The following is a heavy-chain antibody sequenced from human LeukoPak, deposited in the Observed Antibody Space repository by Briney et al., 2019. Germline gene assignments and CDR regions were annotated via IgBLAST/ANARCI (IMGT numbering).Heavy chain of an antibody. D-gene: IGHD1-26*01. CDR3: AKGPPLRLGANYFDY. CDR2: ISGSGGST. J-gene: IGHJ4*02. CDR1: GFTLSSYA. Sequence: GGSLRLSCAASGFTLSSYAMSWVRQAPGKGLEWVSAISGSGGSTYYADSVKGRFTISRDNSKNTLYLQMNSLRAEDTAVYYCAKGPPLRLGANYFDYWGQGTLVTVSS. V-gene: IGHV3-23*01.